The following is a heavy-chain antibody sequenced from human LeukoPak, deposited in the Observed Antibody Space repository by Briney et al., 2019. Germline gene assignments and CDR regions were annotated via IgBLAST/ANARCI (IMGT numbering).Heavy chain of an antibody. Sequence: GGSLRLSCAASGFTLSDYYMSWIRQAPGKGLEWVSYSSSSGRTIYYADSVKGRFAISRDNAKNSLYLQMNSLRAEDTAVYYCARRRDFIDYWGQGTLVTVSS. J-gene: IGHJ4*02. CDR1: GFTLSDYY. CDR2: SSSSGRTI. V-gene: IGHV3-11*01. D-gene: IGHD3/OR15-3a*01. CDR3: ARRRDFIDY.